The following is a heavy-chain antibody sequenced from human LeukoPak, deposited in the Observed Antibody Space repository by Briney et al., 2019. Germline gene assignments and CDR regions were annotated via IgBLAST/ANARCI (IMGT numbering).Heavy chain of an antibody. D-gene: IGHD3-10*01. Sequence: GGSLRLSCAASGFTFSSYSMNWVRQAPGKGLEWVSYISSSSSTIYYADSVKGRFTISRDNAKNSLYLQMNSLRAEDTALYYCAKDKAGREFDYWGQGTLVTVSS. CDR2: ISSSSSTI. CDR1: GFTFSSYS. J-gene: IGHJ4*02. CDR3: AKDKAGREFDY. V-gene: IGHV3-48*01.